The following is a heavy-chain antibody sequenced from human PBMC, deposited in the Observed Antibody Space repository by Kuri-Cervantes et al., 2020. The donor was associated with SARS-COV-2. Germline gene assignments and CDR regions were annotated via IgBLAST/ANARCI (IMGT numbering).Heavy chain of an antibody. V-gene: IGHV3-9*01. CDR3: ATITGAAFDI. J-gene: IGHJ3*02. CDR2: ISWNSGSI. CDR1: GFTFDDYA. D-gene: IGHD1-14*01. Sequence: LSLTCAASGFTFDDYAMHWVRQAPGKGLEWVSGISWNSGSIGYPDSVKGRFTISRDNSKNTLYLQMNSLRAEDTAVYYCATITGAAFDIWGQGTMVTVSS.